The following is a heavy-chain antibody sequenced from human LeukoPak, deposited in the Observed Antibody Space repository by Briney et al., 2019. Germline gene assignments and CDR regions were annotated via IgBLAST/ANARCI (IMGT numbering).Heavy chain of an antibody. CDR1: GGSISSGGYY. D-gene: IGHD1-26*01. CDR2: IYYSGST. J-gene: IGHJ4*02. Sequence: PSQTLSLTCTVSGGSISSGGYYWSWIRQHPGKGLEWIGYIYYSGSTNYNPSLKSRVTISVDTSKNQISLKLSSVTAADTAVYYCARDGATPLDYWGQGTLVTVSS. CDR3: ARDGATPLDY. V-gene: IGHV4-31*03.